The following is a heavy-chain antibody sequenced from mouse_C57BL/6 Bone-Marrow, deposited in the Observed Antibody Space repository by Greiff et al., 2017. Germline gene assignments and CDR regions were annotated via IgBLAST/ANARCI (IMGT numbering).Heavy chain of an antibody. Sequence: VHLVESGAELARPGASVKMSCKASGYTFTSYTMHWVKQRPGQGLEWIGYINPSSGYTKYNQKFKDKATLTADKSSSTAYMQLSSLTSEDSAVYYCARGGVTGTYYAMDYWGQGTSVTVSS. J-gene: IGHJ4*01. CDR3: ARGGVTGTYYAMDY. CDR1: GYTFTSYT. V-gene: IGHV1-4*01. D-gene: IGHD4-1*01. CDR2: INPSSGYT.